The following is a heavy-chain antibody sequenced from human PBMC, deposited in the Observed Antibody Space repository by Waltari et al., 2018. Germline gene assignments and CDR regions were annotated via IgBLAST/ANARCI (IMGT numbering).Heavy chain of an antibody. D-gene: IGHD3-3*01. V-gene: IGHV3-73*01. CDR2: IRRKALKYGT. CDR3: SRLFGSGDYYFPYMDV. Sequence: EVQLVESGGGLVQPGGSLKLSCAASGFTFSDSAIHWVRQAPGKGLEWMGRIRRKALKYGTADAESLADKFTISRDDSKNMAYLQMNNVTTADSAIYYCSRLFGSGDYYFPYMDVWGQGTTVTVSS. CDR1: GFTFSDSA. J-gene: IGHJ6*03.